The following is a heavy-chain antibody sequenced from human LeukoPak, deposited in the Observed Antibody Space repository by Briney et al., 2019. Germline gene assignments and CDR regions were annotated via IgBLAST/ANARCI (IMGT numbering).Heavy chain of an antibody. D-gene: IGHD5-12*01. Sequence: PGGSLRLSCAASGFTFSNYWMHWVRQAPGKGLVWVSRINSDGSSTSYADSVKGRFTISRDSAKNTLYLQMNSLRAEDTAVYYCARGHSGYDVYYYYGMDVWGQGTTVTVSS. V-gene: IGHV3-74*01. CDR3: ARGHSGYDVYYYYGMDV. CDR2: INSDGSST. J-gene: IGHJ6*02. CDR1: GFTFSNYW.